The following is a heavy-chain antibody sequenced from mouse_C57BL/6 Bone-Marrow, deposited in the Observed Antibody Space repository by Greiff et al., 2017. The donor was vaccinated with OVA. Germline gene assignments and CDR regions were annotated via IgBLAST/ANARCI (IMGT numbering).Heavy chain of an antibody. J-gene: IGHJ1*03. Sequence: VQLQQSGAELVRPGASVKLSCTASGFNIKDDYMHWVKQRPEQGLEWIGWIDPENGDTEYASKFQGKATITADTSSNTAYLQLSSLTSEDTAVYYCTYYYGSNYANWYFDVWGTGTTVTVSS. CDR3: TYYYGSNYANWYFDV. CDR2: IDPENGDT. D-gene: IGHD1-1*01. CDR1: GFNIKDDY. V-gene: IGHV14-4*01.